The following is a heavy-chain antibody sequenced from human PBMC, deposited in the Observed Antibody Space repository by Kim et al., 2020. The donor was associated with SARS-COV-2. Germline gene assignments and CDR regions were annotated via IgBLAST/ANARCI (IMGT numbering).Heavy chain of an antibody. J-gene: IGHJ5*02. V-gene: IGHV5-51*01. CDR3: ARQEYYYDSSGYYSGVTLNWFDP. Sequence: GESLKISCKGSGYSFTSYWIGWVRQMPGKGLEWMGIIYPGDSDTRYSPSFQGQVTISADKSISTAYLQWSSLKASDTAMYYCARQEYYYDSSGYYSGVTLNWFDPWGQGTLVTVSS. CDR2: IYPGDSDT. CDR1: GYSFTSYW. D-gene: IGHD3-22*01.